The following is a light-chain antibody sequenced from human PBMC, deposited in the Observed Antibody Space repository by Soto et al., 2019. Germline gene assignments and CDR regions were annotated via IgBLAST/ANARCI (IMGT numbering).Light chain of an antibody. CDR1: QSVDSNY. CDR3: QEDGTSPWT. J-gene: IGKJ1*01. V-gene: IGKV3-20*01. Sequence: EIVLTQSPGTLSLSPGERATLSCRASQSVDSNYLAWYQQKPGQAPRLLIYGASSRDPGIPDKFSGSESGTDFTLPISRLEPEDFAVFYCQEDGTSPWTFGQGTKVEVK. CDR2: GAS.